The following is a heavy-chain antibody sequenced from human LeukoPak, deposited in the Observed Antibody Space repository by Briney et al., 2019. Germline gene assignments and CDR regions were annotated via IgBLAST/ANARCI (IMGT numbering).Heavy chain of an antibody. CDR2: IYSGGTT. CDR1: GFTVSSKF. D-gene: IGHD5-24*01. V-gene: IGHV3-53*01. J-gene: IGHJ4*02. Sequence: GGSLRLSCAAPGFTVSSKFLSWVRQAPGKGLEWVSVIYSGGTTFYADSVKGRFTISRDNSKNTLYLQMNSLRPEDTAVYYCARDSYNYPDYWGQGTLVTVSS. CDR3: ARDSYNYPDY.